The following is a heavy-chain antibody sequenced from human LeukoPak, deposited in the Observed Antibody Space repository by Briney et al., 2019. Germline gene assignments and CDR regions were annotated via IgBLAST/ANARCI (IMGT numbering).Heavy chain of an antibody. D-gene: IGHD2-15*01. CDR1: GFTVSSNY. Sequence: GGSLRLSCAASGFTVSSNYMSWVRQAPGKGLEWVSVIYSGGSTYYADSVKGRFTISRDNSKNTPYLQMNSLRAEDTAVYYCARVICSGGSCYGANWGQGTLVTVSS. CDR3: ARVICSGGSCYGAN. CDR2: IYSGGST. V-gene: IGHV3-53*01. J-gene: IGHJ4*02.